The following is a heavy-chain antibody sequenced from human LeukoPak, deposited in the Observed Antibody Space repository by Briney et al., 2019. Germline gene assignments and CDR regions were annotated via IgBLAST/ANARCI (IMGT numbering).Heavy chain of an antibody. Sequence: SETLSLTCAVYGGSFSGYYWSWIRQPPGKGLEWIGEINHSGSTNYNPSLKSRVTISVDTSKNQFSLKLSSATAADTAVYYCARGHLGRPFEWGQGTLVTVSS. D-gene: IGHD7-27*01. V-gene: IGHV4-34*01. J-gene: IGHJ4*02. CDR3: ARGHLGRPFE. CDR1: GGSFSGYY. CDR2: INHSGST.